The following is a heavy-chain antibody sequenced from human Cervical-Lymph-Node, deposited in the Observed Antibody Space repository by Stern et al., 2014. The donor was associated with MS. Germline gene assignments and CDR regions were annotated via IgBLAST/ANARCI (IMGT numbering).Heavy chain of an antibody. CDR3: ARDKVGATFPDEYYYYYGMDV. J-gene: IGHJ6*02. Sequence: EVQLVESGGGLVKPGGSLRLSCAASGFTFSSYSMNWVRQAPGKGLEWVSSISSSSSYIYCADSVKGRFTISRDNAKNSLYLQMNSLRAEDTAVYYCARDKVGATFPDEYYYYYGMDVWGQGTTVTVSS. CDR2: ISSSSSYI. CDR1: GFTFSSYS. D-gene: IGHD1-26*01. V-gene: IGHV3-21*01.